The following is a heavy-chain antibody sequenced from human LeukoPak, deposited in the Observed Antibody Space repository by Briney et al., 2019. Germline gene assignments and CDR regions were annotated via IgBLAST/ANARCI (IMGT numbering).Heavy chain of an antibody. CDR2: IYTSGST. CDR3: ARGLGGAVAGTYYYYYGMDV. J-gene: IGHJ6*02. Sequence: SETLSLTCTVSGGSISSYYWSWIRQPAGKGLEWIGRIYTSGSTNYNPSLKSRVTMSVDTSKNQFSLKLSSVTAADTAVYYCARGLGGAVAGTYYYYYGMDVWGQGTTVTASS. V-gene: IGHV4-4*07. CDR1: GGSISSYY. D-gene: IGHD6-19*01.